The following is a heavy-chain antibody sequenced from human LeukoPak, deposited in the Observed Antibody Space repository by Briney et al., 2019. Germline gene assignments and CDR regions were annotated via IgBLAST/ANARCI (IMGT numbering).Heavy chain of an antibody. J-gene: IGHJ4*02. CDR1: GFTVSSYA. V-gene: IGHV3-23*01. Sequence: GGSLRLSCAASGFTVSSYAMSWVRQAPGKGLEWVSGISGGDDSTDYADSVKGRSTISRDNSKNTLYLQMNSLRDEDTAVYYCSKRGGRGCSGSSCYSRGIDYWGQGTLVTVSS. CDR2: ISGGDDST. D-gene: IGHD2-15*01. CDR3: SKRGGRGCSGSSCYSRGIDY.